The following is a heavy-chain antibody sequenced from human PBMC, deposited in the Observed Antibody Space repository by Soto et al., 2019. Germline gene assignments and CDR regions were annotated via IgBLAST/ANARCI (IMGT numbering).Heavy chain of an antibody. CDR1: GGSISSYY. J-gene: IGHJ4*02. Sequence: SETLSLTCTVSGGSISSYYWSWIRQPPGKGLEWIGYIYYSGSTNYNPSLKSRVTISVDTSKNQFSLKLSSVTAADTAVYYCARTPLNEGYYYDSSGYYRFDYWGQGTLVTVSS. CDR2: IYYSGST. D-gene: IGHD3-22*01. V-gene: IGHV4-59*01. CDR3: ARTPLNEGYYYDSSGYYRFDY.